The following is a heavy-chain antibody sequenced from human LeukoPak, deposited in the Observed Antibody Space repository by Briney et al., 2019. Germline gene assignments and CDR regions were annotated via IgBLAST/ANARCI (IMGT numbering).Heavy chain of an antibody. V-gene: IGHV3-9*01. CDR3: ARLLSGN. Sequence: GGSLRLSCAASGFTFDDYAMHWVRQAPGKGLEWVSGISWNSGSIGYADSVKGRFTISRDNAKNSLYLQMNSLRAEDTAVYYCARLLSGNWGQGTLVTVSS. CDR1: GFTFDDYA. J-gene: IGHJ4*02. D-gene: IGHD2-21*02. CDR2: ISWNSGSI.